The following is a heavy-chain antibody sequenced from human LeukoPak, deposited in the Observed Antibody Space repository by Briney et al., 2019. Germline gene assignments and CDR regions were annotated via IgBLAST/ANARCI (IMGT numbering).Heavy chain of an antibody. D-gene: IGHD2-2*01. V-gene: IGHV4-39*01. J-gene: IGHJ4*02. CDR3: ASAGANIVVVPAANVGY. CDR1: GGSISSSSYY. CDR2: IYYSGST. Sequence: SETLSLTCTVSGGSISSSSYYWGWIRQPPGKGLEWIGSIYYSGSTYYNPSLKSRVTISVDTSKNQFSLKLSSVTAADTAVYYCASAGANIVVVPAANVGYWGQGTLVTVSS.